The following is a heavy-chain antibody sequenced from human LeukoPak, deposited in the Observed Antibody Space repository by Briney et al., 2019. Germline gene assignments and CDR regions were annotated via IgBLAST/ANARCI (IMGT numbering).Heavy chain of an antibody. CDR1: Y. D-gene: IGHD5-18*01. CDR3: ARILSGYSTYYFDY. J-gene: IGHJ4*02. V-gene: IGHV3-11*04. CDR2: ISSSGSTI. Sequence: YWGWIRQPPGKGLEWVSYISSSGSTIYYADSVKGRFTIYRDNAKNSLYMQMNSLRAEDTAVYYCARILSGYSTYYFDYWGQGTLVTVSS.